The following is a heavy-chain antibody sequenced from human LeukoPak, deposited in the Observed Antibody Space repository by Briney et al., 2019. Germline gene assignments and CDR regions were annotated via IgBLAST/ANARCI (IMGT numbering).Heavy chain of an antibody. CDR1: GGSFSGYY. V-gene: IGHV4-34*01. Sequence: PSETLSLTCAVYGGSFSGYYWSWIRQPPGKGLEWIGEINHSGSTNYNPSLKSRVTISVDTSKNQFSLKLSPVTAADTAVYYCAKGRSDIVVVPAANHFDYWGQGTLVTVSS. D-gene: IGHD2-2*01. CDR2: INHSGST. J-gene: IGHJ4*02. CDR3: AKGRSDIVVVPAANHFDY.